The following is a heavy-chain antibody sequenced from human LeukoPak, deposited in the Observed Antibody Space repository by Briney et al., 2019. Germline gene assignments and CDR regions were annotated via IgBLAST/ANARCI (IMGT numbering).Heavy chain of an antibody. V-gene: IGHV5-51*01. CDR3: AGLPFDSSSWFYYFDY. J-gene: IGHJ4*02. CDR2: IYPGDSDT. CDR1: GHSFTSYW. D-gene: IGHD6-13*01. Sequence: GESLKISCKGSGHSFTSYWIGWVRQMPGKGLEWMGIIYPGDSDTRYSPSFQGQVTISAVKSISTAYLQWSSLKASDTAMYYCAGLPFDSSSWFYYFDYWGQGTLVTVSS.